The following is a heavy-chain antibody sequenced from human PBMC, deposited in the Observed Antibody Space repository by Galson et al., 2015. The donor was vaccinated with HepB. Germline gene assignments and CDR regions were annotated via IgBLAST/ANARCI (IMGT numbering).Heavy chain of an antibody. CDR3: ARDTNRGSGSSQEVNYYHYGMDV. J-gene: IGHJ6*02. V-gene: IGHV1-18*04. CDR2: IFAYNGNT. CDR1: GYTFTTYG. D-gene: IGHD3-10*01. Sequence: SVKVSCKASGYTFTTYGISWVRQAPGQGLEWMGWIFAYNGNTNYAQKFQGRVTMTTDTSTSTAYMELRSLRSDDTAVYYCARDTNRGSGSSQEVNYYHYGMDVWGQGTTVTVSS.